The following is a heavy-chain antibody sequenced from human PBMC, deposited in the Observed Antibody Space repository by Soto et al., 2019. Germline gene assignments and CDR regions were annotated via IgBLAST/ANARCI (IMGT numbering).Heavy chain of an antibody. D-gene: IGHD6-13*01. CDR1: GFTFSSYA. J-gene: IGHJ5*02. CDR3: AKGDSSWSYNWFDP. CDR2: ISYDGNNK. Sequence: GGSLRLSCAASGFTFSSYAMHWVRQAPGKGLEWVAVISYDGNNKYYADSVKGRFTISRDNSNNTLYLQLNSLRAEETALYYCAKGDSSWSYNWFDPWGQGTLVTVSS. V-gene: IGHV3-30-3*01.